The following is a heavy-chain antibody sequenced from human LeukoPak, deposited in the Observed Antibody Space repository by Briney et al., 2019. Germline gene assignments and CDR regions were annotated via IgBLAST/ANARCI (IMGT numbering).Heavy chain of an antibody. CDR1: GGSISSNY. CDR3: TRVERDTPHHYYMDV. D-gene: IGHD5-18*01. V-gene: IGHV4-59*01. Sequence: IPSETLSLTCTVSGGSISSNYWSWIRQPPGKGLEWIGYIYYSGSTNYNPSLKSRVTMSVDTSKNQFSLKLSSVTAADTAVYYCTRVERDTPHHYYMDVWGKGTTVTVSS. J-gene: IGHJ6*03. CDR2: IYYSGST.